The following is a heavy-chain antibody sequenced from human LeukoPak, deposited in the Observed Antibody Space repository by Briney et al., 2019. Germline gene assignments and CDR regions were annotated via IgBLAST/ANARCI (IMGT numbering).Heavy chain of an antibody. Sequence: PGGSLRLSCTVSGFTVSSNSMSWVRQAPGKGLEWASSISSSSSYIYYADSVKGRFTISRDNAKNSLYLQMNSLRAEDTAVYYCARDLGDYSLYFFFYMDVWGKGTTVTISS. CDR2: ISSSSSYI. J-gene: IGHJ6*03. CDR1: GFTVSSNS. D-gene: IGHD4-17*01. V-gene: IGHV3-21*01. CDR3: ARDLGDYSLYFFFYMDV.